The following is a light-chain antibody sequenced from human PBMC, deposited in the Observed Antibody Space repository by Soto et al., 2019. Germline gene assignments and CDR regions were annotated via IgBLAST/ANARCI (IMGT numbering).Light chain of an antibody. Sequence: QSALTQPASVSGSPGQSITISCTGSSSDVGGYDYVSWYQQHPGKPPKLMIYDVSNRPSWVSDRFSGSKSGNTASLTISGLQAEDEADYYCSSYTSSSTSCVFGTGTKLTVL. CDR1: SSDVGGYDY. J-gene: IGLJ1*01. V-gene: IGLV2-14*01. CDR2: DVS. CDR3: SSYTSSSTSCV.